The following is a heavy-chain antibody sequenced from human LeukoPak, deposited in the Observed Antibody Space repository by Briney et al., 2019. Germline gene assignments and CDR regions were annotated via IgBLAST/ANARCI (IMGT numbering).Heavy chain of an antibody. Sequence: RGSLRLSCAASGFTFSSYAMHWVRQAPGKGLEWVAVISYDGSNKYYADSVKGRFTISRDNSKNTLYLQMNSLRAEDTAVYYCARGGLEAAKSYDYWGQGTLVTVSS. CDR3: ARGGLEAAKSYDY. CDR1: GFTFSSYA. CDR2: ISYDGSNK. J-gene: IGHJ4*02. D-gene: IGHD2-15*01. V-gene: IGHV3-30-3*01.